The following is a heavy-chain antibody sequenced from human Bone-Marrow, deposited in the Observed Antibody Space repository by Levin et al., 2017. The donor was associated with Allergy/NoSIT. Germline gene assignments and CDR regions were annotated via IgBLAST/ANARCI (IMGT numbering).Heavy chain of an antibody. CDR1: GFSFSDVW. J-gene: IGHJ2*01. V-gene: IGHV3-15*01. CDR2: IKSKTDGGTT. D-gene: IGHD1-26*01. CDR3: TTVGGVLEWVYYFEL. Sequence: GGSLRLSCAASGFSFSDVWMNWVRQVPGKGLEWVGRIKSKTDGGTTHYAAPVKGRFTISRDESKNTLYLQMNSLKIEDTAVYYCTTVGGVLEWVYYFELWGRGTLVTVSS.